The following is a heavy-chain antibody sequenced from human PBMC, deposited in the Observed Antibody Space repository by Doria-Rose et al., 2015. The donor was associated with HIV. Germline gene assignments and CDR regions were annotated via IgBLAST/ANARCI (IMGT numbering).Heavy chain of an antibody. CDR2: IYPEDSDA. CDR1: GNRFSTYW. D-gene: IGHD3-10*01. V-gene: IGHV5-51*01. CDR3: AASRYYASGSSYDF. J-gene: IGHJ4*02. Sequence: QDSGNRFSTYWINWVRRVPGRGLEWMGLIYPEDSDARYSPSFRGQVTISVDKSINTAYLQWNSLQATDTAMYYCAASRYYASGSSYDFWGQGTLVTVS.